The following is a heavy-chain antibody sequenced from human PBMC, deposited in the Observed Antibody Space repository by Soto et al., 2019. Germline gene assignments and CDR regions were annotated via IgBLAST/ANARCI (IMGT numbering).Heavy chain of an antibody. CDR1: GYSISSGYY. V-gene: IGHV4-38-2*01. D-gene: IGHD6-6*01. CDR3: ARGRQLKGYYFDY. Sequence: SETLSLTCAVSGYSISSGYYWGWIRQPPGKGLEWIGSIYHSGSTYYNPSLKSRVTISVDTSKNQFSLKLSSVTAADTAVYYCARGRQLKGYYFDYWGQGTLVTVSS. J-gene: IGHJ4*02. CDR2: IYHSGST.